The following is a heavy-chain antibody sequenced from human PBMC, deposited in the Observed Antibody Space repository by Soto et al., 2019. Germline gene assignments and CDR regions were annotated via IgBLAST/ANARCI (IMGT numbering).Heavy chain of an antibody. J-gene: IGHJ4*02. V-gene: IGHV1-46*01. Sequence: ASVKVACKASGYTFTSYYMHWVRQAPGQGLEWMGIINPSGGSTSYVQKFQGRVTMTRDTSTSTVYMELSSLRSEDTAVYYCARGARVTVYYYDSSGYFLYWGQGTLVTVSS. D-gene: IGHD3-22*01. CDR1: GYTFTSYY. CDR2: INPSGGST. CDR3: ARGARVTVYYYDSSGYFLY.